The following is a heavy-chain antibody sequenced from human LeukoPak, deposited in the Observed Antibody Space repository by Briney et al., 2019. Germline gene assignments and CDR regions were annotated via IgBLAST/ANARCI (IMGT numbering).Heavy chain of an antibody. J-gene: IGHJ4*02. CDR3: ARATGYDATFDY. V-gene: IGHV3-21*01. Sequence: GGPLTLSCAASGFTSSSYSTKWARQAPGKCREWVSSISSSSNYIYYADSMKGRFTISRDNAKNSLYLQMNSLRAEDTAVYFCARATGYDATFDYWGQGTLVTVSS. CDR2: ISSSSNYI. CDR1: GFTSSSYS. D-gene: IGHD6-13*01.